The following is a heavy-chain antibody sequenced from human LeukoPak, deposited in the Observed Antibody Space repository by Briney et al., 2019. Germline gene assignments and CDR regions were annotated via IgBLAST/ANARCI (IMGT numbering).Heavy chain of an antibody. CDR1: GFIFTNYF. J-gene: IGHJ4*02. CDR3: AKDGDGYHN. Sequence: GGSLRLSCAASGFIFTNYFMSWVRQAPGKGLEWMASIKHDGSEKYYVDSVRGRFTISRDNTMNSLYLQMSSLRAEDTAMYYCAKDGDGYHNWGQGALVTVSS. D-gene: IGHD3-9*01. V-gene: IGHV3-7*01. CDR2: IKHDGSEK.